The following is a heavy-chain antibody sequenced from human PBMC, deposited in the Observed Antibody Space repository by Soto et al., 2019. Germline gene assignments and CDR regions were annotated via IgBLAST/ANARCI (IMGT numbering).Heavy chain of an antibody. D-gene: IGHD4-17*01. Sequence: SGGSLRLSCAASGFTFSSYSMNWVRQAPGKGLEWVSSISGSDSTIYYAASVKGRFTISRGNAKNSLYLQMNSLRDEDTAVYYCVRDSTTWGQGTLVTVAS. CDR3: VRDSTT. CDR2: ISGSDSTI. V-gene: IGHV3-48*02. CDR1: GFTFSSYS. J-gene: IGHJ5*02.